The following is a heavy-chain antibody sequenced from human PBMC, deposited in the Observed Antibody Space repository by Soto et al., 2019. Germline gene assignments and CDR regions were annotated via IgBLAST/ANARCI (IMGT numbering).Heavy chain of an antibody. V-gene: IGHV3-33*01. CDR1: GFTFSSYG. Sequence: PGGSLRLSCGASGFTFSSYGMHWVRQAPGKGLEWVAVIWYDGSNKYYADSVKGRFTISRDNSKNTLYLQMNSLRAEDTAVYYCAREYGSGWYAGFDYWGQGTLVTVSS. D-gene: IGHD6-19*01. CDR3: AREYGSGWYAGFDY. CDR2: IWYDGSNK. J-gene: IGHJ4*02.